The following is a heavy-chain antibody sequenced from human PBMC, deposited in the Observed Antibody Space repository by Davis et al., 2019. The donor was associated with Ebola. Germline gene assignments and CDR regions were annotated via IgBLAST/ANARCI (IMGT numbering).Heavy chain of an antibody. V-gene: IGHV3-23*01. CDR1: GFTFSSYA. J-gene: IGHJ6*02. Sequence: GESLKISCAASGFTFSSYAMSWVRQAPGKGLEWVSAISGSGGSTYYADSVKGRFTISRDNSKNTLYLQMNSLRAEDTAVYYCARDYYDSRWALYYYYGMDVWGQGTTVTVSS. CDR3: ARDYYDSRWALYYYYGMDV. D-gene: IGHD3-22*01. CDR2: ISGSGGST.